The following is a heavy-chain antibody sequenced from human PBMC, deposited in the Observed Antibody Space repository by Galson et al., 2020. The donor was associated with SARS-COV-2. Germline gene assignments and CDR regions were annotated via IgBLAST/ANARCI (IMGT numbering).Heavy chain of an antibody. CDR2: ISWTRGSI. V-gene: IGHV3-9*02. D-gene: IGHD1-26*01. J-gene: IGHJ6*03. CDR3: ATMGGATTDYYYYYYMDV. CDR1: GFTTDDYA. Sequence: SLKISCAPSGFTTDDYAMHWLRKAPGKGLGWVPGISWTRGSIGYADSVKGRFTISRDNAKNSLYLQMNSLRAEYTALYYCATMGGATTDYYYYYYMDVWGKGTTVTVSS.